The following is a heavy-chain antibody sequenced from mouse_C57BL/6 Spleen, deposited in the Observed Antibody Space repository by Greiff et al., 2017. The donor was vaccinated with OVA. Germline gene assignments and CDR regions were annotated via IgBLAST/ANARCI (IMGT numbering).Heavy chain of an antibody. CDR3: ARSESTRAMDY. CDR2: IYPSDSET. V-gene: IGHV1-61*01. Sequence: QVQLQQPGAELVRPGSSVKLSCKASGYTFTSYWMDWVKQRPGQGLEWIGNIYPSDSETHYNQKFKDKATLTVDQSSSTAYMQLSSLTSEDSAVYYCARSESTRAMDYWGQGTSVTVSS. CDR1: GYTFTSYW. J-gene: IGHJ4*01.